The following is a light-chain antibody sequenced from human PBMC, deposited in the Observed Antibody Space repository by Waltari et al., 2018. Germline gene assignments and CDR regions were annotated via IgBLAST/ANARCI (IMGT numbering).Light chain of an antibody. CDR2: DAS. CDR1: QSVSSD. V-gene: IGKV3-15*01. J-gene: IGKJ4*01. CDR3: QQYKYWPPLT. Sequence: EIVMTQSPVTLSVSLGERATLSCRASQSVSSDLAWYQQKPGQAPRLLIYDASARAAGLAARFSARRSGTEFTLTISSLQSEDFAVYYCQQYKYWPPLTFGGGTKVEIK.